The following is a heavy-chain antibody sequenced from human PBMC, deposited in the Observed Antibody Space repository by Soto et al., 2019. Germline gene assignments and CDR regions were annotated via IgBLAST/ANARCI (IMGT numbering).Heavy chain of an antibody. J-gene: IGHJ6*03. CDR3: ARQAAAGTYYYYYMDV. CDR2: IYYSGST. CDR1: GGSISSYY. D-gene: IGHD6-13*01. Sequence: SETLSLTCTVSGGSISSYYWSWIRQPPGKGLEWIGYIYYSGSTNYNPSLKSRVTISVDTSKNRFSLKLSSVTAADTAVYYCARQAAAGTYYYYYMDVWGKGTTVTVSS. V-gene: IGHV4-59*08.